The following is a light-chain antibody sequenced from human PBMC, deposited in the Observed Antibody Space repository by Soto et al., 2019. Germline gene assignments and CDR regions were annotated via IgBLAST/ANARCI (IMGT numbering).Light chain of an antibody. Sequence: DIQMTQSPSTLSASVGDRVTITCRASQSISSWLAWYQQKPGKAPKLLIYKASSLESGVPSRFSGSGSGTEFPLTISSLQPDDFATYYCQQYNSYIFTFGPGTKVDIK. V-gene: IGKV1-5*03. CDR1: QSISSW. CDR2: KAS. CDR3: QQYNSYIFT. J-gene: IGKJ3*01.